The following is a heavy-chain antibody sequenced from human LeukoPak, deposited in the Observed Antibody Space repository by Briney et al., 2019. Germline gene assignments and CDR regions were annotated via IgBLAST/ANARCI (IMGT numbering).Heavy chain of an antibody. V-gene: IGHV3-13*01. Sequence: GGSLRLSCAASGFTFSSYDMHWVRQATGKGLEWVSAIGTAGDTYYPGSVKGRFTISRDNSKNTLYLQMNSLRAEDTAVYYCARGAVAASHYYYYMDVWGKGTTVTVSS. CDR2: IGTAGDT. J-gene: IGHJ6*03. D-gene: IGHD4-23*01. CDR1: GFTFSSYD. CDR3: ARGAVAASHYYYYMDV.